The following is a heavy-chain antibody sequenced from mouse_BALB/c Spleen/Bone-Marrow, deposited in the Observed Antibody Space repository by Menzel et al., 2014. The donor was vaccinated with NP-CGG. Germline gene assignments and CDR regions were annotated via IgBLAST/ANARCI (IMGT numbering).Heavy chain of an antibody. J-gene: IGHJ3*01. V-gene: IGHV5-9-2*01. Sequence: EVKLVESGGGLVKSGGSLKLSCAASGFTFGNYGMSWVRQTPEKRLEWVATISGGGSYTFYSDSVKGRFTISRDNAKTNLYLQLSSLRSEDTALYYCARHAYYDQTEVSFVYWGQGTLVTVSA. CDR3: ARHAYYDQTEVSFVY. CDR1: GFTFGNYG. CDR2: ISGGGSYT. D-gene: IGHD2-4*01.